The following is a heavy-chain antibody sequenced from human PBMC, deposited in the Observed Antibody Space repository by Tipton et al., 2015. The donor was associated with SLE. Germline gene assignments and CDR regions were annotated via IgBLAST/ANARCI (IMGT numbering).Heavy chain of an antibody. CDR2: IYASGSA. CDR3: ATEEMITVIRGATGPY. V-gene: IGHV4-61*09. D-gene: IGHD3-10*01. Sequence: TLSLTCTVSGGSISSDSYHWSWIRQPAGKGLEWIGHIYASGSANYNPFLKSRVTISLDTSKSQFSLSLSSVTAADTAVYYCATEEMITVIRGATGPYWGQGTLVTVSS. J-gene: IGHJ4*02. CDR1: GGSISSDSYH.